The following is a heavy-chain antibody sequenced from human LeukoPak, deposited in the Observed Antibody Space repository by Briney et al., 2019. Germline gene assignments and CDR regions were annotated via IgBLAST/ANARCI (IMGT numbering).Heavy chain of an antibody. CDR2: ISGSGSPK. CDR1: GFTFSDYY. Sequence: GGSLRLSCAASGFTFSDYYMSWIRQAPGKGLEWVSYISGSGSPKYYADSVKGRFTISRDNAKNSLYLQMNSLRAEDTAVYYCARGQNGYSYGLDYWGQGTLVTVSS. J-gene: IGHJ4*02. D-gene: IGHD5-18*01. CDR3: ARGQNGYSYGLDY. V-gene: IGHV3-11*04.